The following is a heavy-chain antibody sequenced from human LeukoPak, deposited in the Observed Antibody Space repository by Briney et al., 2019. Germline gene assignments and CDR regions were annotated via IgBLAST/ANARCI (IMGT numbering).Heavy chain of an antibody. CDR1: GGSLSSYY. J-gene: IGHJ4*02. CDR2: IYYSGNT. V-gene: IGHV4-59*12. CDR3: ARELRNFDY. Sequence: SETLSLTCTVSGGSLSSYYWSWIRQPPGKGLEWIGYIYYSGNTNYNPSLKSRVTISVDTSKNQFSLKLSSVTAADTAVYYCARELRNFDYWGQGTLVTVSS. D-gene: IGHD4-17*01.